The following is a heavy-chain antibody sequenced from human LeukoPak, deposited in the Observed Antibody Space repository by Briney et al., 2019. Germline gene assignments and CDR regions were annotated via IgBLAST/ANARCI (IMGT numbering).Heavy chain of an antibody. J-gene: IGHJ4*02. CDR3: ARGIDY. Sequence: SETLSLTCTVSGGSISFYYWSWIRQPPGKGLEWIGCIYYSGSTNYNPPLKSRVTISVDTSKNHFSLKLTSVTAADTAVYYCARGIDYWGQGTLVTVSS. CDR1: GGSISFYY. V-gene: IGHV4-59*01. CDR2: IYYSGST.